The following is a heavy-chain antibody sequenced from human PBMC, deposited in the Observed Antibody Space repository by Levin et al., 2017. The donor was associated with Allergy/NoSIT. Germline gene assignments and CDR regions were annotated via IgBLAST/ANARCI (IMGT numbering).Heavy chain of an antibody. CDR1: GDTFRNYA. Sequence: SVKVSCKASGDTFRNYAIGWVRQAPGQGLEWMGDIIPKFGTAQYAQKFQGRLTLTADRSANIAYMDLTSLRSEDTAVYYCARQKAIPNYYYGMDVWGQGTTVIVSS. V-gene: IGHV1-69*06. J-gene: IGHJ6*02. D-gene: IGHD2-21*01. CDR2: IIPKFGTA. CDR3: ARQKAIPNYYYGMDV.